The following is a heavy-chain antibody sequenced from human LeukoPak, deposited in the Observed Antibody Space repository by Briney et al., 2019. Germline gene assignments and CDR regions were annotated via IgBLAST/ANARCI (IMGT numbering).Heavy chain of an antibody. V-gene: IGHV3-33*01. J-gene: IGHJ3*02. D-gene: IGHD3-22*01. CDR1: GFTFSSYG. CDR3: ARGSPPIVVVITTEVPGSTFDI. CDR2: IWYDGSNK. Sequence: PGGSLRLPCAASGFTFSSYGMHWVRQAPGKGLEWVAVIWYDGSNKYYADSVKGRFTISRDNSKNTLYLQMNSLRAEDTAVYYCARGSPPIVVVITTEVPGSTFDIWGQGTMVTVSS.